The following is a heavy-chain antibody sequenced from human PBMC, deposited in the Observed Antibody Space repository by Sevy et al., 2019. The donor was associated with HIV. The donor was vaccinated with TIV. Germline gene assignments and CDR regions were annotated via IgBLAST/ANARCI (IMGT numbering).Heavy chain of an antibody. CDR3: VREGLGGYSYSLDC. D-gene: IGHD5-18*01. CDR1: GFTFSSYW. CDR2: MKQDGSEK. J-gene: IGHJ4*02. Sequence: GGALRLSCAASGFTFSSYWMSWVRQAPGKGLEWVATMKQDGSEKYYVDSVKGRFTISRDNARNSLYLQINSLRAEDTNLYYCVREGLGGYSYSLDCWGQGTLVTVSS. V-gene: IGHV3-7*01.